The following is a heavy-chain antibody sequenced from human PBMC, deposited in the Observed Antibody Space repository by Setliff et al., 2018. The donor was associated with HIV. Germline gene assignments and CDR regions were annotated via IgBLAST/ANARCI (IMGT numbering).Heavy chain of an antibody. CDR1: GGSISSGTYY. J-gene: IGHJ4*02. D-gene: IGHD3-10*01. Sequence: SETLSLTCTVSGGSISSGTYYWSWIRQPAGKGLEWIGRIYTSGSTNYNPSLKSRVTISVDTSKNQLSLKLSSVTAADAAVYYCARDGGTMVRGVFDWGQGTLVTVSS. V-gene: IGHV4-61*02. CDR3: ARDGGTMVRGVFD. CDR2: IYTSGST.